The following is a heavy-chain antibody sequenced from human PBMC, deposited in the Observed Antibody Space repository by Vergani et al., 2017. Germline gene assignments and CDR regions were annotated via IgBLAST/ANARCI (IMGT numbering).Heavy chain of an antibody. CDR3: AKDKGRITSYYYMDV. J-gene: IGHJ6*03. Sequence: QVQLVESGGGVVQPGRSLRLSCAASGFTFSSYGMHSVRPAPGKGLEGVAVISYDGSNKHYADPVEGRFAISRDNSKNTLYLQMNSLRAEDTAVYYCAKDKGRITSYYYMDVWGKGTTVTVSS. CDR2: ISYDGSNK. V-gene: IGHV3-30*18. CDR1: GFTFSSYG. D-gene: IGHD3-10*01.